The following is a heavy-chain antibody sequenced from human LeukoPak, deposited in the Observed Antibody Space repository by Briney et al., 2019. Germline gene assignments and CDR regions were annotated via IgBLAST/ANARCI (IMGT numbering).Heavy chain of an antibody. J-gene: IGHJ6*03. CDR2: ISYDGSNK. D-gene: IGHD6-13*01. Sequence: PGRSLRLSCAASGFTFSSYAMHWVRQAPGKGLEWVAVISYDGSNKYYADSVKGRFTISRDNSKNTLYLQMNSLRAEDTAVYYCAKEGDSSSRPWGYYYYMDVWGKGTTVTVSS. CDR1: GFTFSSYA. CDR3: AKEGDSSSRPWGYYYYMDV. V-gene: IGHV3-30*04.